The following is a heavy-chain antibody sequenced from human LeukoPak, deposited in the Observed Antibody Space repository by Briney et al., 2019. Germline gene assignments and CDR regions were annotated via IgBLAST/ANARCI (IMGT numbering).Heavy chain of an antibody. CDR2: ISSSGSTI. D-gene: IGHD5-18*01. CDR1: GFTSSDYY. CDR3: ARAPLAMVNPVDY. J-gene: IGHJ4*02. Sequence: PGGSLRLSCAASGFTSSDYYMSWIRQAPGKGLEWVSYISSSGSTIYYADSVKGRFTISRDNAKNSLYLQMNSLRAEDTAVYYCARAPLAMVNPVDYWGQGTLVTVSS. V-gene: IGHV3-11*01.